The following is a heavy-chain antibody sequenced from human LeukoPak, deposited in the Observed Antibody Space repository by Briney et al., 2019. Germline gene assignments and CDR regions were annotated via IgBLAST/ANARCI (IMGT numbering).Heavy chain of an antibody. J-gene: IGHJ3*02. D-gene: IGHD3-22*01. V-gene: IGHV3-7*01. CDR3: AYDSSGYPHDAFDI. CDR1: GFTFSSYW. Sequence: TGGSLRLSCAASGFTFSSYWMSWVRQAPGKGPEWVANIKQDGSEKYYVDSVKGRFTISRDNAKNSLYLQMNSLRAEDTAVYYCAYDSSGYPHDAFDIWGQGTMVTVSS. CDR2: IKQDGSEK.